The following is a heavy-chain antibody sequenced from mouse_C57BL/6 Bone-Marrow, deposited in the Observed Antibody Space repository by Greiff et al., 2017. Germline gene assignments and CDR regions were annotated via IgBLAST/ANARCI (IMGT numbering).Heavy chain of an antibody. CDR3: ANDLLWLRRYYYAMDY. V-gene: IGHV1-22*01. Sequence: EVQLQQSGPELVKPGASVQMSCKASGYTFTDYNMHWVKQSHGKSLEWIGYLNPNNGGTSYNQKFKGKATLTVNKSSSTASMELRSLTSEDSAVYYCANDLLWLRRYYYAMDYWGQGTSVTVSS. J-gene: IGHJ4*01. D-gene: IGHD2-2*01. CDR2: LNPNNGGT. CDR1: GYTFTDYN.